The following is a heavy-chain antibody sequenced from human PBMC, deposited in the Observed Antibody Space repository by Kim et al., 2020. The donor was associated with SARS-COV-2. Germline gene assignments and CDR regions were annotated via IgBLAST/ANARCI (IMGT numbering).Heavy chain of an antibody. V-gene: IGHV3-33*06. CDR1: GFTFSSYG. CDR3: AKDLSHYGDPPY. J-gene: IGHJ4*02. CDR2: IWYDGSNK. Sequence: GSLRLSCAASGFTFSSYGMHWVRQAPGKGLEWVAVIWYDGSNKYYADSVKGRFTISRDNSKNTLYLQMNSLRAEDTAVYYCAKDLSHYGDPPYWGQGTLVTVSS. D-gene: IGHD4-17*01.